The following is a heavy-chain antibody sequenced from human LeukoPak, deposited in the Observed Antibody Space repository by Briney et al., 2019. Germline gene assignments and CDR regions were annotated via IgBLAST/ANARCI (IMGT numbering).Heavy chain of an antibody. J-gene: IGHJ4*02. V-gene: IGHV4-4*07. CDR2: IYSSGST. Sequence: SETLSLTCTVSGGSISGYYWTWIRQPAGKGLEWIGRIYSSGSTNYNPSLKSRVTMSVDTSKNQFSLKLTSVTAADTALYYCAREGRSATDGYCGQGTLVTVSS. D-gene: IGHD3-16*01. CDR3: AREGRSATDGY. CDR1: GGSISGYY.